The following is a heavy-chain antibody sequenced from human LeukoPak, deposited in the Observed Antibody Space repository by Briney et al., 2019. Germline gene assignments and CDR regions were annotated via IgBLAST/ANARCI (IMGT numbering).Heavy chain of an antibody. CDR1: GFSFSTNW. CDR3: AREASIAVAGTPNY. V-gene: IGHV3-7*01. J-gene: IGHJ4*02. CDR2: IKQDGSEK. Sequence: GGSLRLSCAASGFSFSTNWMSWVRQAPGKGLEWVANIKQDGSEKYYVDSVKGRFTISRDNAKNSLYLQMNSLRAEDTAVYYCAREASIAVAGTPNYWGQGTLVTVSS. D-gene: IGHD6-19*01.